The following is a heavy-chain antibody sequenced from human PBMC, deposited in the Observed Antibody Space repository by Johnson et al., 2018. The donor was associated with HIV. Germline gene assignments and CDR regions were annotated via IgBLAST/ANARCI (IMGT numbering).Heavy chain of an antibody. CDR3: ARDQGVRRVVVFDDAFDV. Sequence: QLVESGGGVVQPGRSLRLSCAASEFSFSTYALHWVRQAPGEGLEWVADIKCDGSEKYYVDSVKGRFTISRDNARTSLYLQMNSLRAEDTAVYYCARDQGVRRVVVFDDAFDVWGQGTMVTVSS. CDR1: EFSFSTYA. D-gene: IGHD2-15*01. V-gene: IGHV3-7*01. CDR2: IKCDGSEK. J-gene: IGHJ3*01.